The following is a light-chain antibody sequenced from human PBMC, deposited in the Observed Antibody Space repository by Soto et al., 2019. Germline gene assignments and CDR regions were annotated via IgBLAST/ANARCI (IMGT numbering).Light chain of an antibody. Sequence: QSALTQPASVSGSPGQSITISCIGIISDVGNYHLVSWYQQHPGKAPKLMIFDVTIRPSGVPDRFSGSKSGNTASLTISGLQAEDEADYYCCSHAGSYTMVFGGGTKVTVL. V-gene: IGLV2-11*01. CDR3: CSHAGSYTMV. CDR1: ISDVGNYHL. J-gene: IGLJ2*01. CDR2: DVT.